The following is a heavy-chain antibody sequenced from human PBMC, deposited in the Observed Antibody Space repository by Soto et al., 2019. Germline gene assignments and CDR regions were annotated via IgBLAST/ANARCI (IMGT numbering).Heavy chain of an antibody. CDR1: GHTFSGYS. CDR2: INPKNGGT. J-gene: IGHJ6*03. Sequence: QVHLVQSGAEVTQPGASVKVSCTTSGHTFSGYSLHWVRQAPGQGLEWMGWINPKNGGTNRAQKFQGWVTMTRDASSSTVYMELSRLKSNDTAVYYCARSAGGYLDVWGNGTTVTVSS. V-gene: IGHV1-2*04. D-gene: IGHD3-16*01. CDR3: ARSAGGYLDV.